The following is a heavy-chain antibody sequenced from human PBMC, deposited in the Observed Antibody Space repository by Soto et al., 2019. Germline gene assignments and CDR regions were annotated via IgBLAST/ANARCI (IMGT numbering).Heavy chain of an antibody. J-gene: IGHJ4*02. Sequence: ASVKVSCKASGYTSTSYDINWVRQATGQGLAWMGWMNPNSGNTGYAQKFQGRVTMTRNTSISTAYMELSSLRSEDTAVYYCARGAFRSLVDYWGQGTLVTVSS. CDR1: GYTSTSYD. CDR3: ARGAFRSLVDY. D-gene: IGHD1-26*01. CDR2: MNPNSGNT. V-gene: IGHV1-8*01.